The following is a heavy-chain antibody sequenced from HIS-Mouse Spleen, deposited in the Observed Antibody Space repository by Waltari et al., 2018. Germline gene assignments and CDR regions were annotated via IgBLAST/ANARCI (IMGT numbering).Heavy chain of an antibody. V-gene: IGHV4-39*07. CDR2: IYYSGST. J-gene: IGHJ2*01. CDR1: AGSIRSSSYY. D-gene: IGHD6-13*01. CDR3: AREIPYSSSWYDWYFDL. Sequence: QLQLQASGPGLVKPSETLSLTCTVSAGSIRSSSYYWCWLRQPPGTGMEWIGSIYYSGSTYYNPSLKSRVTISVDTSKNQFSLKLSSVTAADTAVYYCAREIPYSSSWYDWYFDLWGRGTLVTVSS.